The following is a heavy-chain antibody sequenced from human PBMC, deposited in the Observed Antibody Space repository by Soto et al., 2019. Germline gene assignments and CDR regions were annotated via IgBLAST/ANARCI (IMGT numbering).Heavy chain of an antibody. CDR1: GFTFSNYF. D-gene: IGHD2-21*01. J-gene: IGHJ3*02. Sequence: EVQVVESGGGSVQPGGSLRLSCAASGFTFSNYFMTGVRQAPGKGLEWVAGIKEDGSEKYYVDSVKGRFTISRDNAKGSMYLQMNSLRAEDTAAYYCARGRYCGGGACRSGAAFDIWGQGTMVTVSS. V-gene: IGHV3-7*01. CDR2: IKEDGSEK. CDR3: ARGRYCGGGACRSGAAFDI.